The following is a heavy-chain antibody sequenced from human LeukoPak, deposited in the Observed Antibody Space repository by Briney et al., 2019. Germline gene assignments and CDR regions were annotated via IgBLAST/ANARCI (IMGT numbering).Heavy chain of an antibody. V-gene: IGHV3-48*03. CDR1: GFTFSSSQ. J-gene: IGHJ3*02. D-gene: IGHD2-15*01. CDR3: ARVRGGYCSGGNCYSAFDI. Sequence: GGSLRLSCAASGFTFSSSQMNWVRQAPGKGLEWVSYISGSGSIIYYADSVKGRFTISRDNAKNSLYLQVNSLRAKDTAVYYCARVRGGYCSGGNCYSAFDIWGQGTMVTVSS. CDR2: ISGSGSII.